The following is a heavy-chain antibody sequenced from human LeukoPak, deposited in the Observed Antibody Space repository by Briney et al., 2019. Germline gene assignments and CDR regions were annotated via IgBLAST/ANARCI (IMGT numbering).Heavy chain of an antibody. V-gene: IGHV3-30*02. CDR1: GFTFSSYS. Sequence: GGSLRLSCAASGFTFSSYSMNWVRQAPGKGLEWVAFIRYDGINKYYADSVKGRFTISRDNSKNTLSLQMHSLRAEDTAVYYCAKDDGAGYYGSGYFDYWGQGTLVTVSS. J-gene: IGHJ4*02. CDR3: AKDDGAGYYGSGYFDY. D-gene: IGHD3-10*01. CDR2: IRYDGINK.